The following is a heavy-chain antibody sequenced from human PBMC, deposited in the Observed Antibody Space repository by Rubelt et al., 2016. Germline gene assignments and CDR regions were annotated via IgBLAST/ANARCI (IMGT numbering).Heavy chain of an antibody. CDR2: IYYSGST. Sequence: QLQLQESGSGLVKPSQTLSLTCAVSGGSISSGGYSWSWIRQPPGKGLEWIGSIYYSGSTYYNPSPKCPVAISVDTSKNQFSLKLSSVTAADTAVYYCAREPIAVAGTRASHAFDSWGQGTMVTVSS. CDR1: GGSISSGGYS. CDR3: AREPIAVAGTRASHAFDS. D-gene: IGHD6-19*01. J-gene: IGHJ3*02. V-gene: IGHV4-30-2*03.